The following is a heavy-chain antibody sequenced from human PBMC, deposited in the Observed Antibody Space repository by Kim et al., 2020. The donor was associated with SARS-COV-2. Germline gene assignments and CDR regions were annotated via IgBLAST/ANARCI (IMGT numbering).Heavy chain of an antibody. Sequence: GGSLRLSCAASGFTFSGSAMHWVRQASGKGLEWVGRIRSKANSYATAYAASVKGRFTISRDDSKNTAYLQMNSLKTEDTAVYYCTRHRDIAAAGNYWYFDLWGRGTLVTVSS. J-gene: IGHJ2*01. D-gene: IGHD6-13*01. CDR3: TRHRDIAAAGNYWYFDL. V-gene: IGHV3-73*01. CDR2: IRSKANSYAT. CDR1: GFTFSGSA.